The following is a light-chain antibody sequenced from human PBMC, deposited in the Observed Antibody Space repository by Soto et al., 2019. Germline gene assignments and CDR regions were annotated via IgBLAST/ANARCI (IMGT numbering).Light chain of an antibody. V-gene: IGLV2-8*01. J-gene: IGLJ1*01. CDR1: SRDIGAYNY. Sequence: QSALTQPPSASGSPGQSVTISCTGTSRDIGAYNYVSWYQQHPGQAPKLIIYEVFRRPSGVPDRFSGSKSGNTASLTVSGLQPGDEADYYCSSYAGRETGVFGPGTKVTV. CDR3: SSYAGRETGV. CDR2: EVF.